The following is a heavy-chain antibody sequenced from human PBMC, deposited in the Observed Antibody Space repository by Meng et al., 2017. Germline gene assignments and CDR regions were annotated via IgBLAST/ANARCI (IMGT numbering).Heavy chain of an antibody. CDR3: ARAPYYYDSSGYYVD. D-gene: IGHD3-22*01. CDR2: IYHSGST. J-gene: IGHJ4*02. CDR1: GGSISSSNW. Sequence: SETLSLTCAVSGGSISSSNWWSWVRQPPGKGLEWIGEIYHSGSTNYNPSLKSRVTISVDKSKNQFSLKLSSVTAADTAVYYCARAPYYYDSSGYYVDWGQETLVTVSS. V-gene: IGHV4-4*02.